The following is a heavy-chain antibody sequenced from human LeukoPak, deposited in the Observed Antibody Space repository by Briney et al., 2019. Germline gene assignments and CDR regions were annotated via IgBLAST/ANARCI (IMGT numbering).Heavy chain of an antibody. Sequence: SETLSLTCAVSGYSISSGSYWGWIRQPPGKGLEWIGSIFHSGTTYHNPSLKSQVTISVDTSKNQVSLKLSSVTAADTAVYYCARDLSVTAKFDYWGQGTLVTVSS. CDR3: ARDLSVTAKFDY. CDR1: GYSISSGSY. CDR2: IFHSGTT. D-gene: IGHD5-18*01. J-gene: IGHJ4*02. V-gene: IGHV4-38-2*02.